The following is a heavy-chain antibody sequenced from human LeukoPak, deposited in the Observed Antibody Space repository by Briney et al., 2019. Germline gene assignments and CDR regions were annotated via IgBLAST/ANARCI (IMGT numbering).Heavy chain of an antibody. V-gene: IGHV3-66*02. CDR1: GVTVSTYY. CDR3: ARTGPIDY. Sequence: GGSLRLSCAASGVTVSTYYMSWVRQAPGKGLEWVSVIYSGGSTYFADSVKGRFTISRDNSKNTLYLQMNSLRAEDTAVYYCARTGPIDYWGQGTLVTVSS. CDR2: IYSGGST. J-gene: IGHJ4*02. D-gene: IGHD1-14*01.